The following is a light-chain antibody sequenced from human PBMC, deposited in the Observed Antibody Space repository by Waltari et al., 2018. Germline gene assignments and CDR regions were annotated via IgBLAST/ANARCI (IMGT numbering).Light chain of an antibody. CDR3: NSRDSSGNHVV. CDR1: SLRSYY. CDR2: GKN. V-gene: IGLV3-19*01. Sequence: SSELTQDPAVSVALGQTVRITCQGGSLRSYYARWYQQKPGQAPVLVIYGKNTRPSGSPGRFAGSSSGNTACLTITGAQAEDEADYYSNSRDSSGNHVVFGGGTKLTVL. J-gene: IGLJ2*01.